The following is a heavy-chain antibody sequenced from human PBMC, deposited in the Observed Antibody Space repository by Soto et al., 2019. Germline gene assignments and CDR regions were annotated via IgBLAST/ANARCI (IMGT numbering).Heavy chain of an antibody. V-gene: IGHV3-30-3*01. CDR3: ARDTRIVVVPPSGI. Sequence: GGSLRLSCAASGFTFSSYAMHWVRQAPGKGLEWVAVISYDGSNKYYADSVKGRFTISRDNSKNTLSLQMNSLRAEDTAVYYCARDTRIVVVPPSGIWGQGTLVTVSS. CDR2: ISYDGSNK. CDR1: GFTFSSYA. J-gene: IGHJ4*02. D-gene: IGHD3-22*01.